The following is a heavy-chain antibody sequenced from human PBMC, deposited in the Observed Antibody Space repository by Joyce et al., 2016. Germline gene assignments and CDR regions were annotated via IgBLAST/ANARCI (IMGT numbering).Heavy chain of an antibody. CDR3: TTGYDFWSGSYMGY. D-gene: IGHD3-3*01. CDR1: GFTFSNAW. Sequence: EVQLVESGGGWVKPGGSLRLSCAASGFTFSNAWMSWVRQVPGKGLEWCGHNKSKTDGGTTNNAAPVKGRFTISRDDSKHTLYLQMNSLKTEDTAVYYCTTGYDFWSGSYMGYWGQGTLVTVSS. CDR2: NKSKTDGGTT. J-gene: IGHJ4*02. V-gene: IGHV3-15*01.